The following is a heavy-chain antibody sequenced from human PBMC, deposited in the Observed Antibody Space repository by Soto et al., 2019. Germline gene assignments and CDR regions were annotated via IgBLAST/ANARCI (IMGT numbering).Heavy chain of an antibody. Sequence: PGGSLRLSCAASGFTFSSYGMHWVRQAPGKGLEWVAVVSYDGSNQYYADSVKGRFTISRDNSRDTVSLQMNSLRAEDTAVYYCAKDLHSTRWYFFDHWGQGTLVTVSS. J-gene: IGHJ4*02. CDR2: VSYDGSNQ. CDR1: GFTFSSYG. D-gene: IGHD6-13*01. CDR3: AKDLHSTRWYFFDH. V-gene: IGHV3-30*18.